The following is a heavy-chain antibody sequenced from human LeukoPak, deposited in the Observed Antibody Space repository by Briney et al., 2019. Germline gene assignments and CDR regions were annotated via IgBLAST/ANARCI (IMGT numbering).Heavy chain of an antibody. D-gene: IGHD6-13*01. V-gene: IGHV1-69*05. CDR3: ARETGEIAADNNWFDP. CDR1: GGTFSSYA. J-gene: IGHJ5*02. Sequence: APVKVSCKASGGTFSSYAISWVRQAPGQGLEWMGGIIPIFGTANYAQKFQGRVTITTDESTSTAYMELSSLRSEDTAVYYCARETGEIAADNNWFDPWGQGTLVTVSS. CDR2: IIPIFGTA.